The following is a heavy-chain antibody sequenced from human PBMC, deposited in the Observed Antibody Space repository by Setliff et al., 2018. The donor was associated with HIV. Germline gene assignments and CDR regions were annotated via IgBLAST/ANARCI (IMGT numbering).Heavy chain of an antibody. J-gene: IGHJ4*02. V-gene: IGHV4-4*02. CDR1: ADSIGTNHW. CDR2: ISQSGKT. Sequence: SETLSLTCAVSADSIGTNHWWNWVRQPPGKGLEWIGEISQSGKTNHHPSLKSRITISMEASKTHFSLTLNSVTAADTAVYYCARAVAASATSVVDYWGQGIQVTVSS. D-gene: IGHD6-13*01. CDR3: ARAVAASATSVVDY.